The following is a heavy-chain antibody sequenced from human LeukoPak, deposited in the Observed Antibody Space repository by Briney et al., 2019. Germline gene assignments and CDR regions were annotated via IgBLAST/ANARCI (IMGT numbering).Heavy chain of an antibody. D-gene: IGHD3-10*01. V-gene: IGHV4-59*11. Sequence: SETLSLTCTVSGGSFSGRYWGWIRQPPGKGLEWIGSINYSGSTDYNPSLKSRVTISLDASKNQFSLKLSSVTAADTAVYYCARDRPLDADDYYGFYYFGYWGQGTLVTVSS. CDR3: ARDRPLDADDYYGFYYFGY. CDR2: INYSGST. J-gene: IGHJ4*02. CDR1: GGSFSGRY.